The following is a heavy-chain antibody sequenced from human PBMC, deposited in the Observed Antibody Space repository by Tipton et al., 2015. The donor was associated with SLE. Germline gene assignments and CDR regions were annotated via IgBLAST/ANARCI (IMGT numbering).Heavy chain of an antibody. V-gene: IGHV4-31*03. D-gene: IGHD5-12*01. CDR1: GGSINSGRYF. J-gene: IGHJ4*02. CDR3: ARRHYSGPFDS. Sequence: TLSLTCTVSGGSINSGRYFWSWIRQHPGKGLQWIGYIAYSGSTYYNPSLMSRVTMSIDTSKNQFSLRLTSVTAADTAVYYCARRHYSGPFDSWGQGTLVTVSS. CDR2: IAYSGST.